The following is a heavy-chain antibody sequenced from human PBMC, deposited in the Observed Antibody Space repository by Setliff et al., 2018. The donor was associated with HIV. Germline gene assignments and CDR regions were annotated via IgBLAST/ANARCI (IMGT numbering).Heavy chain of an antibody. CDR2: IDPSDSYT. V-gene: IGHV5-10-1*01. CDR1: GYSFTSFW. Sequence: PGESLKISCKGSGYSFTSFWISWVRQMPGKGLEWMGRIDPSDSYTNYSPSFQGHVTISADKSISTAYLQWSSLKASDTAMYYCARPHYYGSRSYQVVYWGQGTLVTVSS. D-gene: IGHD3-10*01. CDR3: ARPHYYGSRSYQVVY. J-gene: IGHJ4*02.